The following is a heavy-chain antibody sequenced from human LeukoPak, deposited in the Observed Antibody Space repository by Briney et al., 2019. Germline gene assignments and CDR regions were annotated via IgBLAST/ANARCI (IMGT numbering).Heavy chain of an antibody. CDR2: IGAGGTFT. CDR3: AKDLDYTTYGYYVDY. J-gene: IGHJ4*02. D-gene: IGHD4-11*01. V-gene: IGHV3-23*01. Sequence: PGGSLRLSCTASGFTFSSYAMNWVRQAPGKGLEWVSGIGAGGTFTYYADSVKGRFTIFRDNSRNTLYLQVNSLRADDTAVYYCAKDLDYTTYGYYVDYWGQGTLVTVSS. CDR1: GFTFSSYA.